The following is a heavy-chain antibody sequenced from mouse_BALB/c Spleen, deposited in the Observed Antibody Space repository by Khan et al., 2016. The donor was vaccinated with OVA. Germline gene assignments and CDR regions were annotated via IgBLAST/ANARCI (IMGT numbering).Heavy chain of an antibody. CDR3: ARTARIKY. CDR2: ISYSGST. D-gene: IGHD1-2*01. J-gene: IGHJ2*01. CDR1: GYSITSGYG. V-gene: IGHV3-2*02. Sequence: EVKLLESGPGLVKPSQSLSLTCTVTGYSITSGYGWNWIRQSPGNKLEWMGYISYSGSTNYNPSLKSRISITRDTSKNQFFLQSNSVTTEDTATYYCARTARIKYWGQGTTLTVSS.